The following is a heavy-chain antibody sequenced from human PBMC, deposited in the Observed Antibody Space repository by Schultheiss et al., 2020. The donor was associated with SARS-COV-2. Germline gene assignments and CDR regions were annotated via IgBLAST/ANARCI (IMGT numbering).Heavy chain of an antibody. D-gene: IGHD2-2*01. J-gene: IGHJ6*02. V-gene: IGHV3-33*01. Sequence: GGSLRLSCAASGFTFSSYGMHWLRQAPGKGLEWVAVIWYDGSNKYYADSVKGRFTISRDNSKNTLYLQMNSLRAEDTAVYYCARDYCSSTSCYYYYGMDVWGQGTTVTVSS. CDR3: ARDYCSSTSCYYYYGMDV. CDR1: GFTFSSYG. CDR2: IWYDGSNK.